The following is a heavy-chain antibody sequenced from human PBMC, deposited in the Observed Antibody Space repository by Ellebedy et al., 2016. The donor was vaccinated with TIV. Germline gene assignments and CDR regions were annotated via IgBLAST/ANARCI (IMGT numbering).Heavy chain of an antibody. Sequence: SETLSLTCDVSGASITTNDWWAWFRQSPGKGLEWIGEIYVSGNVNYNPSLRSRVTISVDRSKNQFSLDLASVTAADTAMYYCARAYSSTHVFDLDIWGQGTTVTVSS. CDR2: IYVSGNV. CDR3: ARAYSSTHVFDLDI. D-gene: IGHD6-13*01. J-gene: IGHJ6*02. CDR1: GASITTNDW. V-gene: IGHV4-4*02.